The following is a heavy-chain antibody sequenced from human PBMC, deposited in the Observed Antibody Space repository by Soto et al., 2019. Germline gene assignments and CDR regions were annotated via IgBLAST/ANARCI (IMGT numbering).Heavy chain of an antibody. J-gene: IGHJ6*02. CDR3: RRSSSSRPHCPYNMHX. CDR2: IITSAHGHGT. D-gene: IGHD6-6*01. CDR1: GSTFRNSA. Sequence: GALRLTWAASGSTFRNSAMSWVRQAPGKGVELISAIITSAHGHGTYYAVYVKVRFTVSRDASKSTLYLQMSSLSAEDTAIYYCRRSSSSRPHCPYNMHXWGQVTTVTVS. V-gene: IGHV3-23*01.